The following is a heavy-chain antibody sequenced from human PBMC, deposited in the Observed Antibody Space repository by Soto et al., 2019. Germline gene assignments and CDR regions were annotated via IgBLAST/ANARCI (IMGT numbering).Heavy chain of an antibody. Sequence: PGWSLRLSCAASGFTFKNYGMNWVRQAPGKGLEWVAIISNDGSNKYYIESVRGRFTISRDNSKNMLFLQMNSLRVEDTAVYFCTKDGRFDSDGSLYYYYYGMDVWGQGTTVTVSS. D-gene: IGHD2-15*01. CDR1: GFTFKNYG. CDR3: TKDGRFDSDGSLYYYYYGMDV. J-gene: IGHJ6*02. V-gene: IGHV3-30*18. CDR2: ISNDGSNK.